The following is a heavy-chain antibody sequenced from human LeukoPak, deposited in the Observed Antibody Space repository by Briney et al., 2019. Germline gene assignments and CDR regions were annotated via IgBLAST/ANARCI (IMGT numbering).Heavy chain of an antibody. Sequence: PGGSLRLSCAASGFTFSSYAMSWVRQAPGKGLEWVANMNQDGSEKNYVDSVKGRFTISRDNAKNSLYLQMNSLRAEDTAVCYCARGKGWLDPWDQGTLVTVSS. J-gene: IGHJ5*02. CDR1: GFTFSSYA. CDR2: MNQDGSEK. CDR3: ARGKGWLDP. V-gene: IGHV3-7*01.